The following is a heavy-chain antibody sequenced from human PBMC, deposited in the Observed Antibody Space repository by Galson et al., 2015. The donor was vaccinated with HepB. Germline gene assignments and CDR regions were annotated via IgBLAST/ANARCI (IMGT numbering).Heavy chain of an antibody. D-gene: IGHD3-16*02. CDR1: GFTFSRFE. CDR3: ARVRREGDYLWGSHRVYYYYGMDV. Sequence: SLRLSCAASGFTFSRFEMTWVRQAPGRGLDWVSYISSSGSAIYYAASVRGRFTISRDNTKNSLYLQMNSLRAEDTAVYYCARVRREGDYLWGSHRVYYYYGMDVWGQGTTVTVSS. J-gene: IGHJ6*02. CDR2: ISSSGSAI. V-gene: IGHV3-48*03.